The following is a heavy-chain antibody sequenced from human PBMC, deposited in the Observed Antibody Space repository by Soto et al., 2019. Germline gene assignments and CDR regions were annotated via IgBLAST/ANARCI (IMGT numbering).Heavy chain of an antibody. CDR1: GFTFSNSG. D-gene: IGHD2-2*01. CDR3: VNLLARGVGAPAFYFDS. J-gene: IGHJ4*02. CDR2: INADGTST. Sequence: GGALRLSCAASGFTFSNSGMLWVRQASGKGLEWVSRINADGTSTTYADSVKGRFTISRDNSKNTLYLHVNSLRAEDTAVYYCVNLLARGVGAPAFYFDSWGQGALVTVSS. V-gene: IGHV3-74*03.